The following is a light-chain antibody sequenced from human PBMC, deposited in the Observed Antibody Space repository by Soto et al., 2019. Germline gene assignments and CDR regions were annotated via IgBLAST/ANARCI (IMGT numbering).Light chain of an antibody. J-gene: IGLJ2*01. CDR1: SGHSSYA. Sequence: QSVLTQSPSASASLGASVKLTCTLSSGHSSYAIAWHQQQPEKGPPYLMKLNSDGSHSKGDGIPDRFSGSSSGAERYLTISSLQSEDEADYYCQTWGTGPLVFGGGTKLTVL. CDR2: LNSDGSH. V-gene: IGLV4-69*01. CDR3: QTWGTGPLV.